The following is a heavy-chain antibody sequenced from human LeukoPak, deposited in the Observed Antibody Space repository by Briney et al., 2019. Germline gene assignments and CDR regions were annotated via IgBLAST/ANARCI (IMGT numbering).Heavy chain of an antibody. Sequence: SETLSLTCTVYGGSISSSSYYWGWIRQPPGKGLEWIGSIFYSGSTYYNPSLKSRLTISVDTSKNQFSLKLSSVTAADTAAYYCAREGLGELSLNDYWGQGTLVTVSS. V-gene: IGHV4-39*07. D-gene: IGHD3-10*01. J-gene: IGHJ4*02. CDR2: IFYSGST. CDR3: AREGLGELSLNDY. CDR1: GGSISSSSYY.